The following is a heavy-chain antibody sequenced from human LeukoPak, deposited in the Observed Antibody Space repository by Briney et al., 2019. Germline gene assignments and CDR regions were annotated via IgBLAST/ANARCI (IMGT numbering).Heavy chain of an antibody. V-gene: IGHV1-2*02. CDR2: INPNSGGT. J-gene: IGHJ4*02. CDR1: GYTFTGYY. Sequence: ASVKVSCKASGYTFTGYYMHWVRQAPGQGLEWMGLINPNSGGTNYAQKFQGRVTMTRDTSISTAYMELSRLRSDDTAVYYCARGLYYYGSGSYAGGYWGQGTLVTVSS. CDR3: ARGLYYYGSGSYAGGY. D-gene: IGHD3-10*01.